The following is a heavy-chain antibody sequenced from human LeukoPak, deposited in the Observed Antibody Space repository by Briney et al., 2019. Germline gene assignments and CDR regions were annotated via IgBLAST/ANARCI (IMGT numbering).Heavy chain of an antibody. CDR3: ARQGNWNYYYYMDV. D-gene: IGHD1-20*01. CDR1: GGSISSYY. J-gene: IGHJ6*03. CDR2: IYYSGST. V-gene: IGHV4-59*08. Sequence: PSETLSLTCTVSGGSISSYYWSWIRQPPGKGLEWIGYIYYSGSTNYNPSLKSRVTISVDTSKNQFSLKLSSVTAADTAVYYCARQGNWNYYYYMDVWGKGTTVTVSS.